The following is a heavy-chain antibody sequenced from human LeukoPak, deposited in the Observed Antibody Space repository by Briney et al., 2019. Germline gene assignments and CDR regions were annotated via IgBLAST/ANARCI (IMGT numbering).Heavy chain of an antibody. Sequence: SETLSLTCAVSGYSISSGYYWGWIRQPPGKGLGWIGSIYHSGSTYYNPSLKSRVTMSVDTSKNQFSLKLSSVTAADTAVYYCARDQRLTMVRGVIIQWFDPWGQGTLVTVSS. CDR2: IYHSGST. D-gene: IGHD3-10*01. CDR1: GYSISSGYY. J-gene: IGHJ5*02. CDR3: ARDQRLTMVRGVIIQWFDP. V-gene: IGHV4-38-2*02.